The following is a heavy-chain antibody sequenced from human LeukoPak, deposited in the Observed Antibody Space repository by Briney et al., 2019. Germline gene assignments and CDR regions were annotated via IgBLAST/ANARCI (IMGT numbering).Heavy chain of an antibody. CDR1: GYTFTGYY. CDR3: AGQGYDSSGYFID. CDR2: INPNSGGT. V-gene: IGHV1-2*02. D-gene: IGHD3-22*01. Sequence: ASVKVSCTASGYTFTGYYMHWVRQAPGQGLEWMGWINPNSGGTNYAQKFQGRVTMTRDTSISTAYMELSRLRSDDTAVYYCAGQGYDSSGYFIDWGQGTLVTVSS. J-gene: IGHJ4*02.